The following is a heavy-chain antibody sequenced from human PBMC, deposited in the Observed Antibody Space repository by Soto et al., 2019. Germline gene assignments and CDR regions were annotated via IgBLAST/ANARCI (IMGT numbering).Heavy chain of an antibody. CDR1: GFSFSDYY. Sequence: GSLRLSCAASGFSFSDYYMSWIRQAPGKGLEWVSYISSSSSYTNYADSVKGRFTISRDNAKNSLYLQMNSLRAEDTTVYYCARVAPPQDYWGQGTLVTVSS. CDR3: ARVAPPQDY. V-gene: IGHV3-11*05. J-gene: IGHJ4*02. CDR2: ISSSSSYT.